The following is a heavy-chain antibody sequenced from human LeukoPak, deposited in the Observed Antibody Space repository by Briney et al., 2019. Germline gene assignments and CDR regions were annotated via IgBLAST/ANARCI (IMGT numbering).Heavy chain of an antibody. CDR1: GFTFSTYG. CDR3: ARDQGCSSTDCYSLFFHY. J-gene: IGHJ4*02. D-gene: IGHD2-2*01. Sequence: PGRSLRLSCAASGFTFSTYGMPWVRQAPGKGLEWVALIWYDGSKKYYADSVKGRFTISRDNSKNTLYLQMNSLRAEDTAVYYCARDQGCSSTDCYSLFFHYWGQGTLVTVSS. V-gene: IGHV3-33*01. CDR2: IWYDGSKK.